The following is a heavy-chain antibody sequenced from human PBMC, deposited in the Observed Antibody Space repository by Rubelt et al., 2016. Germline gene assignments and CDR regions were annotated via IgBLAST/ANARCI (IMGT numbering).Heavy chain of an antibody. V-gene: IGHV4-34*01. D-gene: IGHD6-6*01. J-gene: IGHJ4*02. CDR3: ARKAARFCFDY. CDR2: VAEDGTT. CDR1: GGSFSGYI. Sequence: QVQLRQWGAGLLQPSETLSLTCAVYGGSFSGYIWTWIRQAPGQGLEWIGEVAEDGTTYYTPPLRSRATMSADKSKNQFSLRITSVIGADSAVYYCARKAARFCFDYWGQGILVTVSS.